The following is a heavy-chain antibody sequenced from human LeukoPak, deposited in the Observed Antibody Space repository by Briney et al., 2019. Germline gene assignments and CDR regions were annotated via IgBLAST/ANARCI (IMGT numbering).Heavy chain of an antibody. V-gene: IGHV3-23*01. J-gene: IGHJ4*02. CDR1: GSTFSTYT. CDR3: AIDPNWGTHS. D-gene: IGHD7-27*01. Sequence: GGSLRLSCAASGSTFSTYTMYWVRHPPGKRLEWVSIIGSSGGGIHYADSVKGRFTISRDNSKNALYLQMNSLRVEDTAVYYCAIDPNWGTHSWGQGVLVTVSS. CDR2: IGSSGGGI.